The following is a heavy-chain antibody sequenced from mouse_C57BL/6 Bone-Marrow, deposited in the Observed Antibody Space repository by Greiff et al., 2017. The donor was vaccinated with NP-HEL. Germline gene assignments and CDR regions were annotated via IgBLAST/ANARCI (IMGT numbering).Heavy chain of an antibody. CDR2: IRNKANGYTT. CDR3: ARSIYYDYADDPFYAMDY. V-gene: IGHV7-3*01. Sequence: EVQLVESGGGLVQPGGSLSLSCAASGFTFTDYYMSWVRQPPGKALEWLGFIRNKANGYTTEYSASVKGRFTISRDNSQSILYLQMNALRAEDSATYYCARSIYYDYADDPFYAMDYLGQGTSVTVSS. CDR1: GFTFTDYY. J-gene: IGHJ4*01. D-gene: IGHD2-4*01.